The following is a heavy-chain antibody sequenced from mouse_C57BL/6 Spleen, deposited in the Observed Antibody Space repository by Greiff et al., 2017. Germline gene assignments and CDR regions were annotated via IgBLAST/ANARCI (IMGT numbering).Heavy chain of an antibody. CDR1: GYAFSSSW. CDR3: ARGGLGRAYYAMDY. V-gene: IGHV1-82*01. CDR2: IYPGDGDT. D-gene: IGHD4-1*01. J-gene: IGHJ4*01. Sequence: QVQLQQSGPELVKPGASVKISCKASGYAFSSSWMNWVKQRPGKGLEWIGRIYPGDGDTNYNGKFKGKATLTADKSSSTAYMQLSSLTSEDSAVYFCARGGLGRAYYAMDYWGQGTSVTVSS.